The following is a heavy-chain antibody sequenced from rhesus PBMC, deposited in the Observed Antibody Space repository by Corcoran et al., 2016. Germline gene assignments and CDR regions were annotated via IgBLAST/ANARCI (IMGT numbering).Heavy chain of an antibody. CDR3: AIEGTYGSSYLFDY. V-gene: IGHV4-165*01. D-gene: IGHD4-29*01. CDR1: GGSISGYW. Sequence: QVQLQESGPGLVKPSESLSLTCAVSGGSISGYWWGWIRQPPGKGLEWIGYIGGSSGSKYNNPSLKRRVNKSTDTSKNQFSLKLSSVTAADTAVYYCAIEGTYGSSYLFDYWGQGVLVTVSS. J-gene: IGHJ4*01. CDR2: IGGSSGSK.